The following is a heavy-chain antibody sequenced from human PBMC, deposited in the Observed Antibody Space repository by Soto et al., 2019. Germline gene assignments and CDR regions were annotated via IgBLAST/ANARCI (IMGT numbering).Heavy chain of an antibody. CDR2: IYHSGST. CDR1: GGSISSGGYS. V-gene: IGHV4-30-2*01. D-gene: IGHD3-16*01. Sequence: PSETLSLTCAVSGGSISSGGYSWSWIRQPPGKGLEWIGYIYHSGSTYYNPSLKSRVTISVDRSKNQFSLKLSSVTAADTAVYYCARDDYGGFDYWGQGTLVTVSS. CDR3: ARDDYGGFDY. J-gene: IGHJ4*02.